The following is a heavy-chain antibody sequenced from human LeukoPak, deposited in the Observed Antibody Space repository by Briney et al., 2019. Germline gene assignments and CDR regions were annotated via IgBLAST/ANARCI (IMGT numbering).Heavy chain of an antibody. CDR2: IIPIYGTE. Sequence: SVKVSCKASGGTLSSYAISWVRQAPGRGLEWMGRIIPIYGTENYVQKFQGRVTITTDESTSTAYMELSSQRSEDTAVYYCASFFLRSVTDNYYDSRWPIQHWGQGTPVTVSS. D-gene: IGHD3-22*01. V-gene: IGHV1-69*05. J-gene: IGHJ1*01. CDR3: ASFFLRSVTDNYYDSRWPIQH. CDR1: GGTLSSYA.